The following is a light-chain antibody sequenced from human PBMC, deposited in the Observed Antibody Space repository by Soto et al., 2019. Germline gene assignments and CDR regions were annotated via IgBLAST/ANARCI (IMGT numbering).Light chain of an antibody. Sequence: DIQMTHSPSFVSASVGDRVTITCRASQGISNWLAWYQQKPGKAPKLLIYATSNLQGGVPSRFSGSGSGTDFTLTIGSLRPEDSATYYCQQSSSFPLTFGPGTKVDIK. CDR3: QQSSSFPLT. V-gene: IGKV1-12*01. J-gene: IGKJ3*01. CDR2: ATS. CDR1: QGISNW.